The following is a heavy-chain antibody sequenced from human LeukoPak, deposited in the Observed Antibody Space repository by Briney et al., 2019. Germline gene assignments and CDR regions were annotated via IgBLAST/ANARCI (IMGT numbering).Heavy chain of an antibody. CDR3: ARHTDNSRPTYYYDSSGYYLPGYAYYFDY. CDR2: IYPGDSDT. Sequence: GESLKISCKGSGYSFTSYWIGWVRQMPGKGLEWMGFIYPGDSDTRYSPSFQGQVTISADKSISTAYLQWSSLKASDTAMYYCARHTDNSRPTYYYDSSGYYLPGYAYYFDYWGQGTLVTVSS. D-gene: IGHD3-22*01. CDR1: GYSFTSYW. V-gene: IGHV5-51*01. J-gene: IGHJ4*02.